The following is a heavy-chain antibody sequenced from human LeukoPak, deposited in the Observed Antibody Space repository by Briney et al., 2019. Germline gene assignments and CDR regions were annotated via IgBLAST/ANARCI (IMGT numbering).Heavy chain of an antibody. CDR1: GITFSSYA. D-gene: IGHD3-16*02. J-gene: IGHJ4*02. V-gene: IGHV3-30*04. CDR3: ARVRTYYDYVWGSYRPTGYDY. CDR2: ISYDGSNK. Sequence: PGGSLRLSCAASGITFSSYAMHWVRQAPGKGLEWVAVISYDGSNKYYADSVKGRFTISRDNSKNTLYLQMNSLRAGDTAVYYCARVRTYYDYVWGSYRPTGYDYWGQGTLVTVSS.